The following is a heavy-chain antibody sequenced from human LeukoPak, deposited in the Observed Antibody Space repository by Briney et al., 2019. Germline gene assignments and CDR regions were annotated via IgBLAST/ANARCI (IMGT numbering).Heavy chain of an antibody. Sequence: SETLSLTCSVSTGSVNSGVYYWGWVRQPPGKGLEWIGSIHSSGNSYCNPSLKSRVTLSVDTSKNQFSLKLSSVTAADRAVYYCARHEGSYYDKSGYTFDFWGLGTLVTVSS. CDR1: TGSVNSGVYY. CDR2: IHSSGNS. D-gene: IGHD3-22*01. J-gene: IGHJ4*02. V-gene: IGHV4-39*01. CDR3: ARHEGSYYDKSGYTFDF.